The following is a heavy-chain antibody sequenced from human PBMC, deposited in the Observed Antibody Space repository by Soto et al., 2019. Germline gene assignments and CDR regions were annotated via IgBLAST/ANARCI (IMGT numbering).Heavy chain of an antibody. CDR2: MNPNSGNT. V-gene: IGHV1-8*01. CDR1: GYTFTSYE. D-gene: IGHD3-16*01. CDR3: GGGELRGVWGGGAY. Sequence: QVQLVQSGAEVKKPGASVKVSCKASGYTFTSYEINWVRQATGQGLEWMGWMNPNSGNTGYAQKFQGRVTMTRDTPISTAYMGAGSLQSGDTAVYYWGGGELRGVWGGGAYWGQGTLVTVSS. J-gene: IGHJ4*02.